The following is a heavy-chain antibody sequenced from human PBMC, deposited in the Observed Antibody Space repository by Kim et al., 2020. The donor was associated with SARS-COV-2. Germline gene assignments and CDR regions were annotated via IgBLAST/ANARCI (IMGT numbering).Heavy chain of an antibody. Sequence: GGSLRLSCAASGFTFSSYSMNWVRQAPGKGLEWVSSISSSSSYIYYADSVKGRFTISRDNAKNSLYLQMNSLRAEDTAVYYCASDVPYYGSGSYSQGVADYWGQGTLVTVSS. V-gene: IGHV3-21*01. J-gene: IGHJ4*02. CDR2: ISSSSSYI. D-gene: IGHD3-10*01. CDR3: ASDVPYYGSGSYSQGVADY. CDR1: GFTFSSYS.